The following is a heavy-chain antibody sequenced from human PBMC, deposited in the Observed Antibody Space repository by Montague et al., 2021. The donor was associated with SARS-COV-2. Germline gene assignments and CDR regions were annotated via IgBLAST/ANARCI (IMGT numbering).Heavy chain of an antibody. Sequence: SLRLSCAASGFTFSSYWMHWVRQAPGKGLVWVSRINSDGSSTSYADSAKGRFTISRDNAKNTLYLQMNSLRAEDAAVYYCARDGVLRYFDWSPYYHNYMDVWGKGTTVTVSS. V-gene: IGHV3-74*01. CDR3: ARDGVLRYFDWSPYYHNYMDV. CDR2: INSDGSST. D-gene: IGHD3-9*01. J-gene: IGHJ6*03. CDR1: GFTFSSYW.